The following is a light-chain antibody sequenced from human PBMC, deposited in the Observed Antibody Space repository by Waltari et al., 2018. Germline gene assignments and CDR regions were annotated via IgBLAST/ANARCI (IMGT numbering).Light chain of an antibody. V-gene: IGKV3-20*01. CDR1: QSVQSGY. J-gene: IGKJ4*01. CDR2: VTS. CDR3: QQYGTSPFT. Sequence: EIVLTQSPGTLSLSPGERATLSCSASQSVQSGYLAWNQQKPGQAPRLLISVTSSRANGIPDRFSASGSGTDFTLIISRLEPEDFAVYYCQQYGTSPFTFGGGTKVEIK.